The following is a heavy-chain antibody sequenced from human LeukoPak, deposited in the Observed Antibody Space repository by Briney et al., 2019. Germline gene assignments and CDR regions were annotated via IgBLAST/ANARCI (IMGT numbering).Heavy chain of an antibody. V-gene: IGHV3-9*01. J-gene: IGHJ4*02. Sequence: GGSLRLSCAASGFTFDDYAMHWVRQAPGKGLEWVSGISWNSGSIGYADSVKGRFTISRDNAKNSLYLQMNSLRAEDTAVYYCARDLTTVTSYWGQGTLVTVSS. CDR2: ISWNSGSI. D-gene: IGHD4-17*01. CDR1: GFTFDDYA. CDR3: ARDLTTVTSY.